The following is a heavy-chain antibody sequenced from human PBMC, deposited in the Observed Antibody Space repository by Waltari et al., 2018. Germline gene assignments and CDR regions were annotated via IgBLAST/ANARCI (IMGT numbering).Heavy chain of an antibody. CDR3: AKADCSVISCYVKDY. D-gene: IGHD2-15*01. Sequence: EVQLLESGGGLVQPGGSLRLSCSASGFALSSYAMNWVRQAPARGLEWVSSMSGNGVDTDYADSVKGRFTISRDTSKNTLYLQMNSLRAEDTALYYCAKADCSVISCYVKDYWGQGTLVTVSS. CDR2: MSGNGVDT. CDR1: GFALSSYA. V-gene: IGHV3-23*01. J-gene: IGHJ4*02.